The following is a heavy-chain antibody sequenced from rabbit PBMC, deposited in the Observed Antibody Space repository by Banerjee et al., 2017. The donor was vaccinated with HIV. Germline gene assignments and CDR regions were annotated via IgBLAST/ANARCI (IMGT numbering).Heavy chain of an antibody. J-gene: IGHJ4*01. D-gene: IGHD4-1*01. Sequence: QEQLEESGGGLVKPEGSLTLTCKASGFSFSNKYVMCWVRQAPGKGLEWIACINTSSGNTVYASWAKGRFTISRTSSTTVTLQMTSLTAADTATYFCARGIRWLGWAAEYYFNLWGPGTLVTVS. CDR2: INTSSGNT. CDR1: GFSFSNKYV. CDR3: ARGIRWLGWAAEYYFNL. V-gene: IGHV1S45*01.